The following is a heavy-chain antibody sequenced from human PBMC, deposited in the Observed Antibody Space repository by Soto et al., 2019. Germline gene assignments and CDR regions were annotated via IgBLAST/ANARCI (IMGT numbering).Heavy chain of an antibody. CDR1: GFTFSSHG. J-gene: IGHJ6*02. CDR3: AKDSDDDYQYYYYYYYGMDV. V-gene: IGHV3-30*18. Sequence: GGSLRLSCAASGFTFSSHGMHWVRQAPGKGLEWVAVISYDGSNKYYADSVKGRFTISRDNSKNTLYPQMNSLRAEDTAVYYCAKDSDDDYQYYYYYYYGMDVWGQGTTVTVSS. D-gene: IGHD4-17*01. CDR2: ISYDGSNK.